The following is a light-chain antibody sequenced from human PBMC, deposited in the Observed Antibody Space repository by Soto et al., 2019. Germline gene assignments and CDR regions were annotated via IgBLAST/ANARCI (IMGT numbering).Light chain of an antibody. J-gene: IGKJ4*01. CDR3: QQRSNWQLT. CDR2: DAS. CDR1: QSINCH. V-gene: IGKV3-11*01. Sequence: EIVLTQSPTTLSLSPGERATLSCRASQSINCHLAWYQQKPGQAPRLLMYDASNRATDIPARFSGSGYGTDFTLTISRLDPEDFAVYYCQQRSNWQLTFGGGTQVEIK.